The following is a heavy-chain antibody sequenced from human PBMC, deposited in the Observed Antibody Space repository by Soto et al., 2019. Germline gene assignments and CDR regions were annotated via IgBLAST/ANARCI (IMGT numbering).Heavy chain of an antibody. J-gene: IGHJ5*02. V-gene: IGHV4-39*01. D-gene: IGHD5-12*01. CDR2: IYYSGST. Sequence: PSETLSVTCTVSVGSISIRIYYWGGIRPPRGKGLEWIGSIYYSGSTYYNPSLKSRVTISVDTSKKQFSLKLSSVTAAETAVYYCARQAKAGYKHPGWFDPWGQGTLVTVSS. CDR1: VGSISIRIYY. CDR3: ARQAKAGYKHPGWFDP.